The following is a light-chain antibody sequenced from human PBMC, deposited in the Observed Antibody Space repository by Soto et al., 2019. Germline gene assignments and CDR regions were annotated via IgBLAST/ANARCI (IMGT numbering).Light chain of an antibody. CDR3: QQTYISPPT. CDR2: GAS. V-gene: IGKV1-39*01. CDR1: QNIRDY. J-gene: IGKJ4*01. Sequence: DIQMTQSPSSLSASVGDRVTITCRASQNIRDYLNWYQQKPGKPPKLLIYGASTLKSGAPSRFSGGGFGSDFTLIISSLQPEDFASYYCQQTYISPPTFGGETKVEIK.